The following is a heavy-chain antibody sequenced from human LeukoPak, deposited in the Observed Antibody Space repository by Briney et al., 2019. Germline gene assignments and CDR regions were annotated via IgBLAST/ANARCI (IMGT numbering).Heavy chain of an antibody. J-gene: IGHJ4*02. CDR3: ARESGALRGYRFGL. CDR2: TTSDESNK. V-gene: IGHV3-30-3*01. Sequence: PGGSLRLSCAASGFSFSTYAMHWVRQAAGKGLEWVAITTSDESNKHYADSVKGRFTISRDNSKNTLYLQMNSLRAEDTAVYYCARESGALRGYRFGLWGQGTLVTVSS. D-gene: IGHD5-18*01. CDR1: GFSFSTYA.